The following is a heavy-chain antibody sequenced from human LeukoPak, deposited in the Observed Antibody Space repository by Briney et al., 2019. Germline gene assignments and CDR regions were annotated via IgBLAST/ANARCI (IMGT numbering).Heavy chain of an antibody. Sequence: SLKVSCKASGGTFSSYAIIWVRQAPGQGLEWMGGIIPIFGTANYAQKFQGRVTITADESTSTAYMELSSLRSEDTAVYYCARLRIVVVPASFYWFDPWGQGTLVTVSS. CDR3: ARLRIVVVPASFYWFDP. CDR1: GGTFSSYA. J-gene: IGHJ5*02. CDR2: IIPIFGTA. V-gene: IGHV1-69*13. D-gene: IGHD2-2*01.